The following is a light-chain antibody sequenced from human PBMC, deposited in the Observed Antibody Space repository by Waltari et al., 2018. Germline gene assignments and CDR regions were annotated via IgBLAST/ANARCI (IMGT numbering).Light chain of an antibody. CDR1: QSVSSN. CDR3: QQYNNWGVIT. V-gene: IGKV3-15*01. J-gene: IGKJ5*01. CDR2: GAS. Sequence: EIVITQSPATPSVSPGERATLSCRASQSVSSNLAWYQQKPGQAPRLLIYGASTRATGIPARFSGSGSGTEFTLTISSLQSEDFAVYYCQQYNNWGVITFGQGTRLEIK.